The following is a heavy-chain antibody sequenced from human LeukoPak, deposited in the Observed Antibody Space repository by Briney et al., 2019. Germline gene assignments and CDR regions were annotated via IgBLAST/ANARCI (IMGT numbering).Heavy chain of an antibody. J-gene: IGHJ3*02. CDR3: ARELTLTTAFDI. CDR2: FYTNGST. V-gene: IGHV4-4*07. CDR1: RGSVITYS. D-gene: IGHD1/OR15-1a*01. Sequence: SETLSPTCTVSRGSVITYSWSWIRQPAGEGLEWIGRFYTNGSTNYNPSLKTRVTLSIDKSKNHSSLKLSSVTAADTAVYYCARELTLTTAFDIWGQGTVVTVSS.